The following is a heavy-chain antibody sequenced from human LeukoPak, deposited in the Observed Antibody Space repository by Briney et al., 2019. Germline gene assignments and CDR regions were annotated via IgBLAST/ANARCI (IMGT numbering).Heavy chain of an antibody. Sequence: HPGGSLRLSCAASGFTFSSYAMSWVRQAPGKGLEWVAVISYDGSNKYYAESVKGRFTISRDNSKNTLYLQMNSLRAEDRAVYYCAREAIAATGTGWFDPWGQGTLVTVSS. CDR2: ISYDGSNK. J-gene: IGHJ5*02. CDR3: AREAIAATGTGWFDP. V-gene: IGHV3-30*04. CDR1: GFTFSSYA. D-gene: IGHD6-13*01.